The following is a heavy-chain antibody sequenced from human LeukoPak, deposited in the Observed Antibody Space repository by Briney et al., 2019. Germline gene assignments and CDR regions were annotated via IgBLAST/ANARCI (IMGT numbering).Heavy chain of an antibody. Sequence: GGSLRLSCTASGFTFSGAWMTWVRQAPGKGLEWVANIREDGTEKNYVDSVKGRFTISRDNAKNSLYLQMNSLRAEDTAVYYCARNKYYYSYYFDYWGQGTLVTVSS. CDR1: GFTFSGAW. CDR2: IREDGTEK. CDR3: ARNKYYYSYYFDY. D-gene: IGHD3-10*01. V-gene: IGHV3-7*01. J-gene: IGHJ4*02.